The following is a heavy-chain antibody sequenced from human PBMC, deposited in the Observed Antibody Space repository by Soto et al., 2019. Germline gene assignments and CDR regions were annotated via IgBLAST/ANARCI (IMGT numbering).Heavy chain of an antibody. D-gene: IGHD3-22*01. CDR2: IRYDGSNI. J-gene: IGHJ5*02. Sequence: GGSLRLSCAVSGIIFTGYGMHWVRQAPGKGLEWVAIIRYDGSNIYYADSVKGRFTISRDNSKNTLYLQMNSLRAEDTAVYYCAKAYYDSSGYYYVPWFDPWGQGTLVTVSS. CDR3: AKAYYDSSGYYYVPWFDP. V-gene: IGHV3-30*02. CDR1: GIIFTGYG.